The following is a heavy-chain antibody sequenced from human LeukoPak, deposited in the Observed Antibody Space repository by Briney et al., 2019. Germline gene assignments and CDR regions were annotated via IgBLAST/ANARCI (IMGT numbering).Heavy chain of an antibody. J-gene: IGHJ6*03. CDR3: AGQGIFGVVTLYYYMDV. CDR2: IIPIFGTA. V-gene: IGHV1-69*06. D-gene: IGHD3-3*01. CDR1: GGTFSSYA. Sequence: SVKVSCKASGGTFSSYAISWVRQAPGQGLEWMGGIIPIFGTANYAQKFQGRVTITADKSTSTAYMELSSLRSEDTAVYYCAGQGIFGVVTLYYYMDVWGKGTTVTVSS.